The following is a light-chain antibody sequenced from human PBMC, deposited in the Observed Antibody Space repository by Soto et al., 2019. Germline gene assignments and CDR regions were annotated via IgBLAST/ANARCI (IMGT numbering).Light chain of an antibody. CDR2: VAS. CDR3: LQVSSYPYT. J-gene: IGKJ2*01. Sequence: AIQMTQSPSSLSASVGDRVTITCRASQGISNDLAWYQQKPGKAPKVLIYVASSLQSGVPPRFSGSGSDTEFTLAISSLQPEDFASYFCLQVSSYPYTFGQGTKLELK. V-gene: IGKV1-6*01. CDR1: QGISND.